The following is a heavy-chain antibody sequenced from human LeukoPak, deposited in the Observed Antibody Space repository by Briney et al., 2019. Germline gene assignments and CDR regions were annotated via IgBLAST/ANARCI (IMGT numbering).Heavy chain of an antibody. V-gene: IGHV3-33*01. D-gene: IGHD2-2*01. Sequence: GGSLRLSCAASGFTFSSYAMHWVRQAPGKGLDWVAVIWYDGSNKYCADSVKGRFTISRDNSKNTLYLQMNSLRAEDTAVYYCARDRSTRGYGMDVWGQGTTVTDSS. J-gene: IGHJ6*02. CDR1: GFTFSSYA. CDR3: ARDRSTRGYGMDV. CDR2: IWYDGSNK.